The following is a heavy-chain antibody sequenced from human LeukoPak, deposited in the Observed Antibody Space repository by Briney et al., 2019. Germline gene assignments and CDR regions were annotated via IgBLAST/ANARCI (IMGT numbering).Heavy chain of an antibody. Sequence: ASVKVSCKASGYTFTSYYMHWVRQAPGQGLEWMGIINPSGGSTSYAQKFQGRVTMTRDTSTGTVYMELSSLRSEDTAVYYCARDGGEAAQRDYWGQGTLVTVSS. CDR3: ARDGGEAAQRDY. CDR2: INPSGGST. CDR1: GYTFTSYY. V-gene: IGHV1-46*01. J-gene: IGHJ4*02. D-gene: IGHD2-15*01.